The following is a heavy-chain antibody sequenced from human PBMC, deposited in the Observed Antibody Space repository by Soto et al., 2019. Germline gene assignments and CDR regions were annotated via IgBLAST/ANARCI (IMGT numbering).Heavy chain of an antibody. CDR2: IYYSGST. CDR3: ARTHYSDRSGTDY. D-gene: IGHD3-22*01. CDR1: GGSIMSGDSY. Sequence: SETLSLTCTVSGGSIMSGDSYLICIREPPGKGLELIGYIYYSGSTYYNPSLKSRVTISLDTSKNQFSLNLSSVTAADTAVYYCARTHYSDRSGTDYWGQGTLVTVSS. V-gene: IGHV4-30-4*01. J-gene: IGHJ4*02.